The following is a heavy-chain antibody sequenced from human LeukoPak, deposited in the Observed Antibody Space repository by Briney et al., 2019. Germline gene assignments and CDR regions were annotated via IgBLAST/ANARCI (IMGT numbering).Heavy chain of an antibody. V-gene: IGHV3-7*01. J-gene: IGHJ4*02. CDR3: GRFGYVAAVDS. CDR1: GFTFSSYW. Sequence: TGGSLRLSCTASGFTFSSYWMTWVRQAPGKGLEWVANIGPAGSATYYVDSVKGRFTISRDNAKNLLYLQMNSLRAEDSAVYHCGRFGYVAAVDSWGQGALVTVSS. CDR2: IGPAGSAT. D-gene: IGHD2-15*01.